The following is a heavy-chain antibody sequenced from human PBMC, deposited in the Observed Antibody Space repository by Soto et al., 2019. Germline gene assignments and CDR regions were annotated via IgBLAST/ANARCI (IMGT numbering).Heavy chain of an antibody. D-gene: IGHD2-21*01. CDR3: ARRSRGCDWYFDL. CDR2: IIPIFGTA. Sequence: QVQLVQSGAEVKKPGSSVNVSCKASGGTFSSYAISWVRQAPGQGLEWMGGIIPIFGTANYAQKFQGRVTITADESTSSAYMELSRVRSEDTVVYYCARRSRGCDWYFDLWGRGTLVTVSS. J-gene: IGHJ2*01. V-gene: IGHV1-69*01. CDR1: GGTFSSYA.